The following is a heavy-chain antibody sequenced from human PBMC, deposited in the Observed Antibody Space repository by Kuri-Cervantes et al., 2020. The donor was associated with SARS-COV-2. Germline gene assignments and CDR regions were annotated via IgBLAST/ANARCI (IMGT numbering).Heavy chain of an antibody. D-gene: IGHD3-3*01. Sequence: GSLRLSCAASGFTFSRYHMHWVRQAPGKGLEWVTVIWNDGSNKYYADSVKGRFTISRDNSKNTLYLQMNSLRAEDTAVYYCARGTDIYDFWSGYPTEYYYYALDVWGQGTTVTVSS. CDR3: ARGTDIYDFWSGYPTEYYYYALDV. CDR1: GFTFSRYH. CDR2: IWNDGSNK. J-gene: IGHJ6*02. V-gene: IGHV3-33*08.